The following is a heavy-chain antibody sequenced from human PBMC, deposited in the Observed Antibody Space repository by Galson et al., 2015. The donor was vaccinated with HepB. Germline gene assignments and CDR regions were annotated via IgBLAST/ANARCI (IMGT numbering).Heavy chain of an antibody. V-gene: IGHV5-51*01. CDR2: IYPGDSDT. CDR1: GYSFTNYW. CDR3: ARLPNAAMEGRRYWFDP. D-gene: IGHD2-2*01. Sequence: QSGAEVKKPGESLKISCKGSGYSFTNYWIGWVRQMPGKGMEWMGIIYPGDSDTRYRPSFQGRVTISADKSTSTAYLQWSTLKASDTAMYYCARLPNAAMEGRRYWFDPWGQGTLVIVSS. J-gene: IGHJ5*02.